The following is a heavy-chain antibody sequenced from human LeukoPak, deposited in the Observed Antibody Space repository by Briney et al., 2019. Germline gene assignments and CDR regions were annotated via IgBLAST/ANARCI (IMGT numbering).Heavy chain of an antibody. D-gene: IGHD2-21*01. V-gene: IGHV4-59*01. J-gene: IGHJ2*01. CDR3: ARGGIVVSDFDL. CDR2: IYYSGTT. CDR1: GGSISSYY. Sequence: SETLSLTCTVSGGSISSYYWSWVRQPPGKGLEWIGNIYYSGTTNYNPSLKSRVTISVDTSKNQFSLKLSSVTAADTAVYYCARGGIVVSDFDLWGRGTLVTVSS.